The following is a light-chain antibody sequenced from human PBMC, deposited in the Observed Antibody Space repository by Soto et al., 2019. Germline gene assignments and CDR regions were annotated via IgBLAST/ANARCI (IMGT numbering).Light chain of an antibody. J-gene: IGLJ3*02. V-gene: IGLV1-44*01. Sequence: LTQPPSASGTPGQRVTISCSGSSSNIGSNTVNWYQQLPGTAPKLLIYSNNQRPSGVPDRFSGSKSGTSASLAISGLQSEDEADYYCAAWDDSLNGSWVFGGGTKLTVL. CDR1: SSNIGSNT. CDR3: AAWDDSLNGSWV. CDR2: SNN.